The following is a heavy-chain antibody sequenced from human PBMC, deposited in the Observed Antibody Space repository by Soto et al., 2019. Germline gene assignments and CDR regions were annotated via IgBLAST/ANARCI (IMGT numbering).Heavy chain of an antibody. V-gene: IGHV3-30*18. Sequence: PGGSLRLSCAAPGFTFSSYGMHWVRQAPGKGLEWVAVISYDGSNKYYADSVKGRFTISRDNSKNTLYLQMNSLRAEDTAVYYCAKSRFDSGYCSSTSCYAHYYYYGMDVWGQGTTVTVSS. J-gene: IGHJ6*02. D-gene: IGHD2-2*01. CDR1: GFTFSSYG. CDR3: AKSRFDSGYCSSTSCYAHYYYYGMDV. CDR2: ISYDGSNK.